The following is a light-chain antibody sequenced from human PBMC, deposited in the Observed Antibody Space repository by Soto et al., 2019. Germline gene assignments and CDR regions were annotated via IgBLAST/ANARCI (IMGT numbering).Light chain of an antibody. Sequence: SYELTQPPSVSVSPGQTATITCSGDKVGDTYVCWYQQKPGQSPVLVIYRDNKRPSGIPERFSGSNSGNTATLTISGTQAMDEAAYYCQTWDSNTVVFGGGTKLTVL. V-gene: IGLV3-1*01. CDR2: RDN. J-gene: IGLJ2*01. CDR3: QTWDSNTVV. CDR1: KVGDTY.